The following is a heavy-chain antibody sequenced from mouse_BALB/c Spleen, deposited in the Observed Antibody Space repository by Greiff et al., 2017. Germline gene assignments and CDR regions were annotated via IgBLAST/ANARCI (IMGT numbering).Heavy chain of an antibody. V-gene: IGHV5-6-3*01. CDR1: GFTFSSYG. J-gene: IGHJ2*01. D-gene: IGHD1-1*01. CDR3: AREISFYYGSSYVHCYFDY. CDR2: INSNGGST. Sequence: EVKLVESGGGLVQPGGSLKLSCAASGFTFSSYGMSWVRQTLDKRLVLVATINSNGGSTYYPASVKGRFTISRDNAKNTLYLQMSSLKSEDTAMYYCAREISFYYGSSYVHCYFDYWGQGTTLTVSS.